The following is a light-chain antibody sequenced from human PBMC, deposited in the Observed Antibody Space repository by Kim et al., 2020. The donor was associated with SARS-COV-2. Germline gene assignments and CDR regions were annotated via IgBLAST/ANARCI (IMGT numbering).Light chain of an antibody. Sequence: ASVQLTCTRSSGHSSYAIAWHQQQPGKGPRYLMNLNSDGSHSKGDGIPDRFSGSSSGAERYLTISSLQSEDEADYYCQTWGTGYRVFGGGTKLTVL. CDR1: SGHSSYA. CDR2: LNSDGSH. J-gene: IGLJ3*02. V-gene: IGLV4-69*02. CDR3: QTWGTGYRV.